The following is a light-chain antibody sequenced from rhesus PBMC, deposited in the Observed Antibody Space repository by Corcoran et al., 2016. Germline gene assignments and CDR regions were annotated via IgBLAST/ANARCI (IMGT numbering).Light chain of an antibody. J-gene: IGKJ1*01. V-gene: IGKV1-43*02. CDR1: QGISTY. CDR2: KAT. Sequence: DIQMTQSPSSLSASVGDRVTITCRASQGISTYLHWYQQKPGKASKRLIYKATSLESGVPSRFTGSGSGTDVTLTISSLQSEDFATYYCQQYSSSRTFGQGTKVEIK. CDR3: QQYSSSRT.